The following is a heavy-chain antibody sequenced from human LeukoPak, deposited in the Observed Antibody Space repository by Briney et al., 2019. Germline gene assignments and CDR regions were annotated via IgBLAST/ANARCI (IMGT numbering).Heavy chain of an antibody. Sequence: GGSLRLSCAASGFSISAYAMNWVRQAPGKGLEWVANIEQDGSEKYYVDSVKGRFTISRDNAKNSLYLQMNSLRAEDTAVYYCARDPYCGGDCYSLAIDYWGQGTLVTVSS. CDR1: GFSISAYA. D-gene: IGHD2-21*02. V-gene: IGHV3-7*01. CDR2: IEQDGSEK. CDR3: ARDPYCGGDCYSLAIDY. J-gene: IGHJ4*02.